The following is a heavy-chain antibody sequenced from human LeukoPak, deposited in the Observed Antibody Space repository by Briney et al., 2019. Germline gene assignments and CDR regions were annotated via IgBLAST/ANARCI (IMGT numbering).Heavy chain of an antibody. CDR2: INAGNGNT. D-gene: IGHD6-13*01. Sequence: ASVKVSCKASGYTFTTYAMHWVRQAPGQRLEWMGWINAGNGNTKYSQKFQARVTITGDTSASTAYMELSSLRSEDTAVYYCARDPIGSRWPYYFDYRGQGTLVTVSS. CDR1: GYTFTTYA. CDR3: ARDPIGSRWPYYFDY. J-gene: IGHJ4*02. V-gene: IGHV1-3*01.